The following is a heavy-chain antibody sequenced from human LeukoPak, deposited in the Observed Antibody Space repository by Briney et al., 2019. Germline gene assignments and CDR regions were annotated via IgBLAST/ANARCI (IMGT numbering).Heavy chain of an antibody. D-gene: IGHD2-15*01. V-gene: IGHV1-69*04. CDR3: ARGSSVALPTDY. Sequence: SSVKVSCKASGGTFSSYAISWVRQAPGQGLEWMGRIIPILGIANYAQKFQGRVTITADKYTSTAYMELSSLRSEDTAVYYCARGSSVALPTDYWGQGTLVTVSS. CDR1: GGTFSSYA. J-gene: IGHJ4*02. CDR2: IIPILGIA.